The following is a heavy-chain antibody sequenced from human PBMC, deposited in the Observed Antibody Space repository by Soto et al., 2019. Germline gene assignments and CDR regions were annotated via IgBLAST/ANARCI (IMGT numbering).Heavy chain of an antibody. CDR2: IRASDCDT. V-gene: IGHV3-23*01. J-gene: IGHJ4*02. Sequence: GGSLRLSFAAFGFTFAASAMNWVRQAPGKGREGVSGIRASDCDTCYIDSVKGQVTISRDNSKSTLYLQMNSLRAADTALYYCARGLFLIYCDLLHFPPPDYWGQGTLVTVSS. CDR3: ARGLFLIYCDLLHFPPPDY. D-gene: IGHD3-22*01. CDR1: GFTFAASA.